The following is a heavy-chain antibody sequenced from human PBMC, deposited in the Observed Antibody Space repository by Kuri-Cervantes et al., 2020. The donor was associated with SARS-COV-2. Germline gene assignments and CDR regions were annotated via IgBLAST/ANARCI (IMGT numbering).Heavy chain of an antibody. J-gene: IGHJ5*02. CDR2: INPYTGGT. Sequence: ASVKVSCKASRYTFSDYYIHWVRQAPGQGLEWMGCINPYTGGTQYAQKFQGWVTLTRDTSLSTAFMELSRLTSDDTALYYCAGGEGVRGLMVVFRWRGAGPLDLWGQGSPVTVSS. CDR1: RYTFSDYY. D-gene: IGHD3-10*01. V-gene: IGHV1-2*04. CDR3: AGGEGVRGLMVVFRWRGAGPLDL.